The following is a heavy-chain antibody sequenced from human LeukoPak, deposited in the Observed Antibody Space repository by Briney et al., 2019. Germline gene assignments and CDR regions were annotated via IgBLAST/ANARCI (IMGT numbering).Heavy chain of an antibody. J-gene: IGHJ4*02. CDR1: GFSFSNYW. CDR3: ATSQGSWPDYFDY. CDR2: ISTSGNSI. D-gene: IGHD6-13*01. V-gene: IGHV3-48*04. Sequence: GGSLRLSCEASGFSFSNYWMNWVRQAPGKGLEWVSYISTSGNSIYYADSVKGRFTISRDNAKNSLFLQMNSLRAEDTAVYYCATSQGSWPDYFDYWGQGTLVTVSS.